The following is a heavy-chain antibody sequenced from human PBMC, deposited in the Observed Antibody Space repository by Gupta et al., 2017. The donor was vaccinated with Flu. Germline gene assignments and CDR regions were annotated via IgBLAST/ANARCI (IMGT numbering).Heavy chain of an antibody. CDR2: LSASGGRT. D-gene: IGHD1-26*01. CDR3: AKNRVAGAISYYYGLDV. CDR1: A. V-gene: IGHV3-23*01. J-gene: IGHJ6*02. Sequence: AMSWVRQAPGKGLEWVSGLSASGGRTYYADSGKGRFTISRDTSKNTLDLQMDSLRAEETAVYYCAKNRVAGAISYYYGLDVWGQGTTVAVS.